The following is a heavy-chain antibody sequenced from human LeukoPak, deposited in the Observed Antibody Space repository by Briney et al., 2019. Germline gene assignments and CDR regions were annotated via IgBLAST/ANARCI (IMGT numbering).Heavy chain of an antibody. CDR3: ASSPGYYYGSGVSNWFDP. CDR1: GYTFTSYY. CDR2: INPSGGST. V-gene: IGHV1-46*01. D-gene: IGHD3-10*01. Sequence: GASVKVSCKASGYTFTSYYMHWVRQAPGQGLEWMGIINPSGGSTSYAQKFQGRVTMTRDTSTSTVYMELSSLRSEDTAVYYCASSPGYYYGSGVSNWFDPWGQGTLVTVSS. J-gene: IGHJ5*02.